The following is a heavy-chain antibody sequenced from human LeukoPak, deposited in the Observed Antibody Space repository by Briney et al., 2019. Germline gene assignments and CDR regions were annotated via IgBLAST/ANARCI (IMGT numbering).Heavy chain of an antibody. CDR3: AKEGYSGSYFGMDV. V-gene: IGHV3-23*01. D-gene: IGHD1-26*01. J-gene: IGHJ6*02. CDR1: GFTFSSYA. CDR2: ISGGGDNT. Sequence: GGSLRLSCAASGFTFSSYAMSWVRQAPGKGLEWVSAISGGGDNTYYVDSVEGRFTISRDHSKNTLYLQMNSLRAEDTAIYHCAKEGYSGSYFGMDVWGQGTTVTVSS.